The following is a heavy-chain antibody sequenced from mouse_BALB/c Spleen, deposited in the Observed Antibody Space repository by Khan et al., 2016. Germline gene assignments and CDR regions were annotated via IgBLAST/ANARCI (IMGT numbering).Heavy chain of an antibody. V-gene: IGHV1-87*01. CDR2: IYPGDGDT. Sequence: QVQLKESGAELARPGASVKLSCTASGYTFTSYWMQWVKQRPGQGLEWIGSIYPGDGDTRYTQKFKGKATLTADKSSSTAYMQLSSLASEDSAVYYCASYYGSSYEYFDDWGEGTTLTVSS. J-gene: IGHJ2*01. CDR1: GYTFTSYW. CDR3: ASYYGSSYEYFDD. D-gene: IGHD1-1*01.